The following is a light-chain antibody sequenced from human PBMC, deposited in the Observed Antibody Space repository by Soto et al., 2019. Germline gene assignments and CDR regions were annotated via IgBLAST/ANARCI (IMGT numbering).Light chain of an antibody. J-gene: IGKJ1*01. CDR2: KAS. Sequence: DIQMTQSPSTLSASVGDRVTITCRASESISTWLAWYQQKPGKAPRLLIYKASNLESGVPTRFSGSGSRTEFTLTINSLQPDEFASYYCQQYRPYSGHYAFDEGTNVDIK. CDR1: ESISTW. CDR3: QQYRPYSGHYA. V-gene: IGKV1-5*03.